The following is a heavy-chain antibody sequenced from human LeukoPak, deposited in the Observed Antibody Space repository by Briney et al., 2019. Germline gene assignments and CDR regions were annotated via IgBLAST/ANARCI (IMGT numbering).Heavy chain of an antibody. CDR1: GYTFISYG. CDR2: ISVYNGNT. D-gene: IGHD6-13*01. V-gene: IGHV1-18*01. Sequence: ASVKVSCKASGYTFISYGISWVRQAPGQGLEWMGWISVYNGNTNYAQKLQGRVTMTTDTSTSTAYMELRSLRSDDTAVYYCARVSGRVAAAGCDYWGQGTLVTVSS. J-gene: IGHJ4*02. CDR3: ARVSGRVAAAGCDY.